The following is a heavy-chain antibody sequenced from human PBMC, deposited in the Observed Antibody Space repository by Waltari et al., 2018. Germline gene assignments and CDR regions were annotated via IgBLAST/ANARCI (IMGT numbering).Heavy chain of an antibody. CDR3: AIQDSSGWDV. Sequence: QVQLVASGGGVVPPAGSLIPSCAASGFPLGSDGMPWGRPAPGEGLEWVAMIRYDGSNKYYADSVKGRFTISRDNSKNTLDLQMNSQRAEDTAVYYGAIQDSSGWDVWGQGTTVTVSS. CDR2: IRYDGSNK. D-gene: IGHD6-19*01. J-gene: IGHJ6*02. CDR1: GFPLGSDG. V-gene: IGHV3-30*02.